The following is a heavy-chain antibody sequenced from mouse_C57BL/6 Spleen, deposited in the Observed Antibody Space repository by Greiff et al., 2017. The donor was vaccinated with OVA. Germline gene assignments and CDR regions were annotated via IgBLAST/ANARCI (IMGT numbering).Heavy chain of an antibody. CDR2: ISYSGST. CDR3: ARATPYYAMDY. J-gene: IGHJ4*01. D-gene: IGHD6-1*01. V-gene: IGHV3-1*01. Sequence: EVKLVASGPGMVKPSQSLSLTCTVTGFSITSGYDWHWIRHFPGNKLEWMGYISYSGSTNYNPSLKSRISITHDTSKNHFFLKLNSVTTEDTATYYCARATPYYAMDYWGQGTSVTVSS. CDR1: GFSITSGYD.